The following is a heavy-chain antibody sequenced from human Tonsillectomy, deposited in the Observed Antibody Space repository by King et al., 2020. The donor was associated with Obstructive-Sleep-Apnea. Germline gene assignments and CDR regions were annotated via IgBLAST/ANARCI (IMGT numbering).Heavy chain of an antibody. CDR2: ISYDGSNK. V-gene: IGHV3-30*18. D-gene: IGHD6-13*01. Sequence: VQLVESGGGVVQPGRSLRLSCAASGFTFSSYGMHWVRQAPGKGLEWVAVISYDGSNKYYADSVKGRFTISRDNSKNTLYLQMNSLRAEDTAVYYCAKEEGYRSLLNYYYYGMDVWGQGTTVTVSS. CDR1: GFTFSSYG. J-gene: IGHJ6*02. CDR3: AKEEGYRSLLNYYYYGMDV.